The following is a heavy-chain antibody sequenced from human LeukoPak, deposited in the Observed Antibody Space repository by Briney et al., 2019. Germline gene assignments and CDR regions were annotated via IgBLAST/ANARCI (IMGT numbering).Heavy chain of an antibody. CDR2: IRNKANNYAT. CDR3: TYTSSSGVVY. CDR1: GFTFSSYA. D-gene: IGHD6-6*01. Sequence: GGSLRLSCAASGFTFSSYAMSWVRQAPGKGLEWVGRIRNKANNYATAYAASLKGRFTISRDDSKNTAYLQMSSLETEDTAMYYCTYTSSSGVVYWGQGTLVTVSS. V-gene: IGHV3-73*01. J-gene: IGHJ4*02.